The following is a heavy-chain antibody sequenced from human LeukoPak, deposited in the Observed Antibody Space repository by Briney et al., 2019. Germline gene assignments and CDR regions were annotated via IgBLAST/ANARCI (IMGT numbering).Heavy chain of an antibody. Sequence: GSLRLSCAASGFTFSSYSMNWVRQAPGKGLEWVSSISSSSSYIYYADSVKGRFTISRDNAKNSLYLQMNSLRVEDMALYFCARLKDTATRYDYWGQGTLVTVSS. CDR2: ISSSSSYI. J-gene: IGHJ4*02. D-gene: IGHD5-18*01. CDR3: ARLKDTATRYDY. V-gene: IGHV3-21*01. CDR1: GFTFSSYS.